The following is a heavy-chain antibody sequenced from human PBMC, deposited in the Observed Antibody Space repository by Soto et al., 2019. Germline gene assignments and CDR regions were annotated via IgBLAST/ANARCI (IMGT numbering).Heavy chain of an antibody. CDR1: GFTFSDYY. V-gene: IGHV3-11*01. J-gene: IGHJ3*02. CDR3: ARLWFGGTFRGNAFDI. Sequence: GGSLRLSCAASGFTFSDYYMSWIRQAPGKGLEWVSYISSSGSTIYYADSVKGRFTISRDNAKNSLYLQMNSLRAEDTAVYYCARLWFGGTFRGNAFDIWGQGTMVTVSS. D-gene: IGHD3-10*01. CDR2: ISSSGSTI.